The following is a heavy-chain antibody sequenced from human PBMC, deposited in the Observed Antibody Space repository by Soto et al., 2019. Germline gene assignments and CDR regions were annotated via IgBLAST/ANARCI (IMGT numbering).Heavy chain of an antibody. CDR1: GYTFTSYY. Sequence: QVHLVQSGAEVKKPGASVKVSCKASGYTFTSYYIHWVRQAPGQGLEWMGIINPGGGSTSYAQNFQGRVTMTRDTSTSTVYMELISLRSEDTAVYYCARKGSGSYAFDIWGQGTMVTVSS. CDR2: INPGGGST. V-gene: IGHV1-46*01. J-gene: IGHJ3*02. CDR3: ARKGSGSYAFDI. D-gene: IGHD3-10*01.